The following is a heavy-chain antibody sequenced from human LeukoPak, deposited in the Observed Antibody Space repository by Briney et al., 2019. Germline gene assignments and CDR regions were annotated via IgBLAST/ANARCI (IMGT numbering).Heavy chain of an antibody. Sequence: GGSLGLSCAASGFTVSSNYMSWVRQAPGKGLEWVSVIYSGGSTYYADSVKGRFTISRDNSKNTLYPQMNSLRAEDTAVYYCARDPYYYDSSGYYYWGQGTLVTVSS. J-gene: IGHJ4*02. V-gene: IGHV3-66*02. D-gene: IGHD3-22*01. CDR1: GFTVSSNY. CDR3: ARDPYYYDSSGYYY. CDR2: IYSGGST.